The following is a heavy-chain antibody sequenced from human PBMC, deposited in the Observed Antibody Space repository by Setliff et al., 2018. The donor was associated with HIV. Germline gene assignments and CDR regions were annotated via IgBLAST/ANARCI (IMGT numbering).Heavy chain of an antibody. CDR1: GGSISSSSYY. Sequence: SETLSLTCTVSGGSISSSSYYWGWIRQPPGKGLEWLGSIYYSGSTHYSPSLKSRVTISVDTSKNQFSLKLSSVTAADTAVYYCARQGYDILTGYKFDPWGQGTLVTVSS. CDR3: ARQGYDILTGYKFDP. V-gene: IGHV4-39*01. CDR2: IYYSGST. J-gene: IGHJ5*02. D-gene: IGHD3-9*01.